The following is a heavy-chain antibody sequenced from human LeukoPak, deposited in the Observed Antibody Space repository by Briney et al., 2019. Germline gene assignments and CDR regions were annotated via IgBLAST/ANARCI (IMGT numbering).Heavy chain of an antibody. D-gene: IGHD1-1*01. CDR1: GYSISSGYY. V-gene: IGHV4-38-2*02. J-gene: IGHJ4*02. Sequence: KPSETLSLTCTVSGYSISSGYYWGWIRQPPGKGLEWIGSIYHSGSTYYNPSLKSRVTISVDTSKNQFSLKLSSVTAADTAVYYCARGERRSGDYWGQGTLVTVPS. CDR2: IYHSGST. CDR3: ARGERRSGDY.